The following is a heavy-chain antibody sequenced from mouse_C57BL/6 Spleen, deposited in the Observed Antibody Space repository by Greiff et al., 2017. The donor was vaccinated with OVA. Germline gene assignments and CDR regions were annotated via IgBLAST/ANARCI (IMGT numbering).Heavy chain of an antibody. CDR2: IDPSDSYT. D-gene: IGHD1-1*01. J-gene: IGHJ2*01. CDR3: ARDYSDY. CDR1: GYTFTSYW. V-gene: IGHV1-50*01. Sequence: QVQLQQPGAELVKPGASVKLSCKASGYTFTSYWMQWVKQRPGQGLEWIGEIDPSDSYTNYNQKFKGKATLTVDTSSSTAYMQLSSLTSEDSAGYDCARDYSDYWGQGTTLTVSS.